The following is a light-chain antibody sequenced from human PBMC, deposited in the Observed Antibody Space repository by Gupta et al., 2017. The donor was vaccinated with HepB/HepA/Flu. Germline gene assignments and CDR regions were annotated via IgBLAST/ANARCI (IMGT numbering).Light chain of an antibody. Sequence: EIVLTQSPGTLSLSPGERATPSCRASQSFTRGYLAWYQQKPGQAPRLLIYGASSRATGIPDRFSGSESGTDFTLTISRLEPEDFAVYYCQHYDYSIPLSFGGGTKVEMK. CDR2: GAS. CDR1: QSFTRGY. V-gene: IGKV3-20*01. J-gene: IGKJ4*01. CDR3: QHYDYSIPLS.